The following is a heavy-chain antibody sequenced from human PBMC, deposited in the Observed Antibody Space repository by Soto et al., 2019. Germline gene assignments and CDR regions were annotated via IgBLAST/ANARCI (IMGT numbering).Heavy chain of an antibody. CDR2: IRSSGNTI. D-gene: IGHD1-1*01. CDR1: GLIFSGYS. Sequence: GGSLRLSCAASGLIFSGYSMNWVRQAPGKGLEWISYIRSSGNTIYYADSVKGRFTISRDDAKNSLYLQMNSLRAEDTAVYYCVRDTMVWGKGTTVTVSS. J-gene: IGHJ6*04. CDR3: VRDTMV. V-gene: IGHV3-48*01.